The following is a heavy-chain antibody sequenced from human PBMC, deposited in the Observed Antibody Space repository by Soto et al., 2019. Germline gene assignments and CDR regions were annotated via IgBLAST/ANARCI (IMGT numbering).Heavy chain of an antibody. V-gene: IGHV3-7*01. D-gene: IGHD3-16*02. CDR1: GFTFSSYW. CDR2: IKQDGSEK. Sequence: GGSLRLSCAASGFTFSSYWMSWVRQAPGKGLEWVANIKQDGSEKYYVDSVKGRFTISRDNAKNSLYLQMNSLRAEDTAVYYYAREDLDGPYDYIWGSYRPLDYWGQGTLVTVSS. CDR3: AREDLDGPYDYIWGSYRPLDY. J-gene: IGHJ4*02.